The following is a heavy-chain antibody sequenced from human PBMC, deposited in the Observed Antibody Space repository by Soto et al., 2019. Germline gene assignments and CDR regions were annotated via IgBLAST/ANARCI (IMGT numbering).Heavy chain of an antibody. CDR3: AKGGGSGWLVDAFDI. CDR1: GFTFSTHG. V-gene: IGHV3-33*03. D-gene: IGHD6-19*01. Sequence: QVQLVESGGGVVQPGRSLRLSCAASGFTFSTHGMHWVRQAPGKGLEWLTLIWYDGSNKNYADYVKGRFTISRDNFKNTVYLQMDSLRAEDTAMYYCAKGGGSGWLVDAFDIWGQGTMVTVSS. CDR2: IWYDGSNK. J-gene: IGHJ3*02.